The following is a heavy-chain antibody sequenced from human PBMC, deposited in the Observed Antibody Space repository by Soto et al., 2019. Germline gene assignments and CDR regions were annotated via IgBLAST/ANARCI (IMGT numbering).Heavy chain of an antibody. D-gene: IGHD5-12*01. J-gene: IGHJ6*02. CDR2: IYYSGST. CDR3: ARDSYIVATTGVYYYGMDV. CDR1: GDSINRNSHC. Sequence: SETLSLTCTASGDSINRNSHCWGWIRQPPGKGLEWIGYIYYSGSTNYNPSLKSRVTISVDTSKNQFSLKLSSVTAADTAVYYCARDSYIVATTGVYYYGMDVWGQGTTVTVSS. V-gene: IGHV4-61*05.